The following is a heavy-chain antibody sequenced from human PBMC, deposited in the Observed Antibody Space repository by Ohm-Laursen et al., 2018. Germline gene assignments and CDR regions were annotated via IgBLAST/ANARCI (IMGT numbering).Heavy chain of an antibody. CDR1: GFTFSSYA. D-gene: IGHD3-16*01. J-gene: IGHJ4*02. CDR2: ISGSGGST. V-gene: IGHV3-23*01. CDR3: VRGSYPFDC. Sequence: SLRLSCSASGFTFSSYAMSWVRQAPGKGLEWVSAISGSGGSTYYADSVKGRFTISRDNAKNSLYLQMSSLRAEDTAVYYCVRGSYPFDCWGQGILVTVSS.